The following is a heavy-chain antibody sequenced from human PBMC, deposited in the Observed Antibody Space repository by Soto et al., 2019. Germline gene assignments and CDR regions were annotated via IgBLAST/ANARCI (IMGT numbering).Heavy chain of an antibody. J-gene: IGHJ6*02. CDR3: AEFGEVLYGNYYGRDV. CDR2: IYYSGST. CDR1: GGSISSGGYY. V-gene: IGHV4-31*03. Sequence: SETLSLTCTVSGGSISSGGYYWSWIRQHPGKGLEWIGYIYYSGSTYYNPSLKSRVTISVDTSKNQFSLKLSSVTAADTAVYYCAEFGEVLYGNYYGRDVWGQGTTVTVSS. D-gene: IGHD3-10*01.